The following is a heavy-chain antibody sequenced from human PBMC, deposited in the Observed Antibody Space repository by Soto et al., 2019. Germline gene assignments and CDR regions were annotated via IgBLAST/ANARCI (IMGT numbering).Heavy chain of an antibody. J-gene: IGHJ4*02. CDR2: LYNDGTYS. CDR1: GFIFKMYW. D-gene: IGHD3-10*01. V-gene: IGHV3-74*01. Sequence: PGGSLRLSCAASGFIFKMYWMHWVRQSPGKGLVWISRLYNDGTYSAYADAVRGRFTISRDNVNDTLYLQMNNLRAEDSGLYYCTRGPRPISTGTGAYWGQGTQVTVSS. CDR3: TRGPRPISTGTGAY.